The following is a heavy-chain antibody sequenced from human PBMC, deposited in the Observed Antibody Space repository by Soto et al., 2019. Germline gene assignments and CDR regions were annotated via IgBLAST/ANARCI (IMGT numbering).Heavy chain of an antibody. CDR2: IDPSDSQT. CDR3: ARQIYDSDTGPNFQYYFDS. Sequence: VVSLKICCNGSGYGFAGHWITWVRQKPWKGLEWMGRIDPSDSQTYYSPSFRGHVTISVTKSITTVFLQWSSLRASDTAMYYCARQIYDSDTGPNFQYYFDSWGQGTPVTVSS. CDR1: GYGFAGHW. V-gene: IGHV5-10-1*01. J-gene: IGHJ4*02. D-gene: IGHD3-22*01.